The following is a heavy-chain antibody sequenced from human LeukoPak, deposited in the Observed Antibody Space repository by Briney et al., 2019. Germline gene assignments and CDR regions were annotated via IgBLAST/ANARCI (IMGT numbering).Heavy chain of an antibody. J-gene: IGHJ4*02. D-gene: IGHD3-9*01. Sequence: ASVKVSCKASGYTFTYRYLHWVRQAPGQALEWMGWINPNSGGTNYAQKFQGRVAMTRDTSISTAYMELSRLRSDDTAVYYCARGSTYVLRYFDWGQGTLVTVSS. CDR2: INPNSGGT. CDR3: ARGSTYVLRYFD. CDR1: GYTFTYRY. V-gene: IGHV1-2*02.